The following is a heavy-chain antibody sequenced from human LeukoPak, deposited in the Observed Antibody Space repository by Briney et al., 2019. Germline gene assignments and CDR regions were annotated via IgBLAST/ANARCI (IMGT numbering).Heavy chain of an antibody. Sequence: PGGSLRLSCAASGFTFSSYEMNWVRQAPGKGLEWVSSISSSSSYIYYADSVKGRFTISRDNAKNSLYLQMNSLRAEDTAVYYCASLGRLWGQGYWGQGTLVTVSS. CDR2: ISSSSSYI. CDR3: ASLGRLWGQGY. J-gene: IGHJ4*02. D-gene: IGHD3-16*01. V-gene: IGHV3-21*01. CDR1: GFTFSSYE.